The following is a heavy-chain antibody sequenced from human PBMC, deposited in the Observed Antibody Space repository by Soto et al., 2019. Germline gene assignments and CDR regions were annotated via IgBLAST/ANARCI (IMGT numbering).Heavy chain of an antibody. CDR2: INHSGST. J-gene: IGHJ4*02. CDR1: GGSFSGYY. V-gene: IGHV4-34*01. D-gene: IGHD3-16*01. Sequence: QVQLQQWGAGLLKPSETLSLTCDVYGGSFSGYYWSWIRQPPGKGLEWIGEINHSGSTNYTPSHNSRVTRSVDTSKNQCSLKLSSVTVANTAVYYCARGRTKGERAIYYYFDYRGQGTLVTVSS. CDR3: ARGRTKGERAIYYYFDY.